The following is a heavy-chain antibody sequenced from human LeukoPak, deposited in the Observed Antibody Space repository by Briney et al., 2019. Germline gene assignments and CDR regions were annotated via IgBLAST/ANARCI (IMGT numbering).Heavy chain of an antibody. D-gene: IGHD5-18*01. V-gene: IGHV4-30-2*01. CDR2: IYHSGST. J-gene: IGHJ2*01. Sequence: SETLSLTCTVSGGSISNNHYYWTWIRQPPGKGLEWIGYIYHSGSTYYNPSLKSRVTISVDTSKNQFSLKLSSVTAADTAVYYCAIPIQLTQGFDLWGRGTLVTVSS. CDR3: AIPIQLTQGFDL. CDR1: GGSISNNHYY.